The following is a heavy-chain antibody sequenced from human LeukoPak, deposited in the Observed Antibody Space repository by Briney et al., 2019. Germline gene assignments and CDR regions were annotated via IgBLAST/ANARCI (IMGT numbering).Heavy chain of an antibody. D-gene: IGHD5-12*01. CDR3: ARDGGYSGYDGFDP. CDR2: INPNSGGT. J-gene: IGHJ5*02. CDR1: GYTFTGYY. Sequence: EASVKVSCKASGYTFTGYYIHWVRQAPGQGLEWMGSINPNSGGTNYAQKFQGRVTMTRDTSISTAYMELSRLRSDDTAVYYCARDGGYSGYDGFDPWGQGTLVTVSS. V-gene: IGHV1-2*02.